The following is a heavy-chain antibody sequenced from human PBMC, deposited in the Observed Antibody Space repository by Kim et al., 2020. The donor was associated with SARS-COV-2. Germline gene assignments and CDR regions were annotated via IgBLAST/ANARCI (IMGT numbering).Heavy chain of an antibody. CDR3: AKHLATPATYYFDY. V-gene: IGHV3-23*01. D-gene: IGHD2-15*01. J-gene: IGHJ4*02. Sequence: ADSVKGRFTISRDNSKNTLFLQMNSLRAEDTAVYYCAKHLATPATYYFDYWGQGTLVTVSS.